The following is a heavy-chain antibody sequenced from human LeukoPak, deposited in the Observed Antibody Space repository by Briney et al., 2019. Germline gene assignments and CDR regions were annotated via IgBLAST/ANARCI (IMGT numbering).Heavy chain of an antibody. V-gene: IGHV3-9*01. D-gene: IGHD3-3*01. CDR3: AKGYYDFWSGSSIGYFDY. CDR1: GFTFDDYA. Sequence: PGRSLRLSCAASGFTFDDYAMHWVRQAPGKGLEWVSGISWNSGSIGYADSVKGRFTISRDNAKNSLYLQMNSLRAEDTALYYCAKGYYDFWSGSSIGYFDYWGQGTLVTVSS. CDR2: ISWNSGSI. J-gene: IGHJ4*02.